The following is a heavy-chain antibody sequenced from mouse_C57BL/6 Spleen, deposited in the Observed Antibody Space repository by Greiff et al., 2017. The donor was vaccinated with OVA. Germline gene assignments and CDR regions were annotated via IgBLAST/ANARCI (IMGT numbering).Heavy chain of an antibody. V-gene: IGHV1-55*01. CDR3: ARYGTAQATFHYYAMDY. Sequence: QVQLQQPGAELVKPGASVKMSCKASGYTFTSYWITGVKQRPGQGLEWIGDIYPGSGSTNYNEKFKSKATLTVDTSSSTAYMQLSSLTSEDSAVYYCARYGTAQATFHYYAMDYWGQGTSVTVSS. D-gene: IGHD3-2*02. CDR1: GYTFTSYW. CDR2: IYPGSGST. J-gene: IGHJ4*01.